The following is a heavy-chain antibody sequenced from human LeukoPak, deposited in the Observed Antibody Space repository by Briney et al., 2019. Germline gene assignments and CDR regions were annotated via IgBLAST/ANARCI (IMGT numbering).Heavy chain of an antibody. CDR2: XXHSGST. J-gene: IGHJ5*02. D-gene: IGHD2-2*01. Sequence: PSETLSLTCAVSGGSISSSNWWSWVRQPPGKGLXXXXXXXHSGSTNYNPSLKSRVTISVDKSKNQFSLKLSSVTAADTAVYYCARDLRVVPAATNWFDPWGQGTLVTVSS. CDR3: ARDLRVVPAATNWFDP. V-gene: IGHV4-4*02. CDR1: GGSISSSNW.